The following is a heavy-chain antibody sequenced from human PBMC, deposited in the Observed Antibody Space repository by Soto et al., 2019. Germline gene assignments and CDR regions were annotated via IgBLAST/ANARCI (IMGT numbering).Heavy chain of an antibody. CDR2: ISSTGDDI. V-gene: IGHV3-48*02. Sequence: VQLMESGGGLVYPGASLRLSCETSGFSFRDHSMNWVRQAPGKGLQWVSYISSTGDDIHYADSVEGRVTVSRDNAKNALFLQMNSLRDDDSAIYYCARLPKGSVVTGWGQGSLVTVSS. CDR3: ARLPKGSVVTG. D-gene: IGHD2-21*02. CDR1: GFSFRDHS. J-gene: IGHJ4*02.